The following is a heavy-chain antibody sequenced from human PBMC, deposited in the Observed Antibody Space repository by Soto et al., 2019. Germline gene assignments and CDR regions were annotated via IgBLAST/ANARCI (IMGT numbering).Heavy chain of an antibody. V-gene: IGHV1-18*01. CDR3: AKSPRGEMATD. D-gene: IGHD5-12*01. J-gene: IGHJ4*02. CDR1: GYTFFNYH. CDR2: INTYNGMT. Sequence: QVQLVQSGGEVKKPGDSVTVSGKASGYTFFNYHITWVRQAPGQGLEWMAWINTYNGMTDYAQKFQGRVTMTRDTSTSTAYMELRNLGSDDTAVYFCAKSPRGEMATDWGQGTLVTVSS.